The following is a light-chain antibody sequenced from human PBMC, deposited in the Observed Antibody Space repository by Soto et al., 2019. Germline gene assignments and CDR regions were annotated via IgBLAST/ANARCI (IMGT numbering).Light chain of an antibody. Sequence: QSALTQPASVSGSPGQSITISCTGTSSDVGGYNYVSWYQQNPGKAPKLIIFEVSKRPSGVSNRFSGSKSGNTASLTISGLQAEDEADYYCNSYTSSSTRVFGTGTKLTVL. CDR1: SSDVGGYNY. V-gene: IGLV2-14*01. J-gene: IGLJ1*01. CDR2: EVS. CDR3: NSYTSSSTRV.